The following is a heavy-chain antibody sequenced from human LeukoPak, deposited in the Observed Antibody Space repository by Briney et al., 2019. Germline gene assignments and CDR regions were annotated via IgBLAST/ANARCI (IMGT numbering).Heavy chain of an antibody. D-gene: IGHD2-2*01. CDR2: ISYDGSNK. Sequence: GGSLRLSCAATGFTFSSYAMHWVRQAPGKGLEWVAVISYDGSNKYYADSVKGRFTISRDNSKNTLYLQMNSLRAEDTAVYYCARDGVVVPAATRKILDYWDQGTLVTVSS. V-gene: IGHV3-30*01. CDR1: GFTFSSYA. CDR3: ARDGVVVPAATRKILDY. J-gene: IGHJ4*02.